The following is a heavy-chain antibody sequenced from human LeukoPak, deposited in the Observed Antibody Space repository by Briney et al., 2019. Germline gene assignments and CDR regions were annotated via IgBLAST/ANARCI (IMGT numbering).Heavy chain of an antibody. J-gene: IGHJ5*02. Sequence: GGSLRLSCVASGFTFSSYSMNWVRQAPGKGLEWVSYISRSSDTIYYADSVKGRFAVSRDNAKNSLYLQMNSLRAEDTAMYYCTKAPPGKFDPWGQGTLVTVSS. CDR1: GFTFSSYS. V-gene: IGHV3-48*01. CDR3: TKAPPGKFDP. CDR2: ISRSSDTI. D-gene: IGHD3-10*01.